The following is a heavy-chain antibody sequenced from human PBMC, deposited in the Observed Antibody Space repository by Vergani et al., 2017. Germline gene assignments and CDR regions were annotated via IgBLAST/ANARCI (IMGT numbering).Heavy chain of an antibody. J-gene: IGHJ6*03. CDR1: GFTFSSYA. D-gene: IGHD3-3*01. CDR3: ARDRYLEWLPRRYYYYYXMDV. CDR2: ISYDGSNK. V-gene: IGHV3-30-3*01. Sequence: QVQLVESGGGVVQPGRSLRLSCAASGFTFSSYAMHWVRQAPGKGLEWVAVISYDGSNKYYADSVKGRFTISRDNSKNTLYLQMNSLRAEDTAVYYCARDRYLEWLPRRYYYYYXMDVWGKGTTVTVSS.